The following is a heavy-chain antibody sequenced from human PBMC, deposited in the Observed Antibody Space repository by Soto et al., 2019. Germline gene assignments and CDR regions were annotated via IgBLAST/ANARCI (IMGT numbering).Heavy chain of an antibody. CDR1: GYTFINYG. CDR3: ARDYYCTNDKCLDVFDI. J-gene: IGHJ3*02. Sequence: GASVKVSCKASGYTFINYGIAWVRQAPGQGLEWMAWISTYNGRTNYAQKFQGRVTMTTDTSTSTAYMELRGLRSDDTAVYYCARDYYCTNDKCLDVFDIWGRGTMVTVS. V-gene: IGHV1-18*01. CDR2: ISTYNGRT. D-gene: IGHD2-8*01.